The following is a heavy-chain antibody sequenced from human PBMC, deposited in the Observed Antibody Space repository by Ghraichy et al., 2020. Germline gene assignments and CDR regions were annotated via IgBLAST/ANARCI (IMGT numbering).Heavy chain of an antibody. CDR3: ARDRRPVYDFWSGYDY. J-gene: IGHJ4*02. Sequence: ASVKVSCKASGYTFTGYYMHWVRQAPGQGLEWMGRINPNSGGTNYAQKFQGRVTMTRDTSISTAYMELSRLRSDDTAVYYCARDRRPVYDFWSGYDYWGQGTLVTVSS. CDR1: GYTFTGYY. V-gene: IGHV1-2*06. D-gene: IGHD3-3*01. CDR2: INPNSGGT.